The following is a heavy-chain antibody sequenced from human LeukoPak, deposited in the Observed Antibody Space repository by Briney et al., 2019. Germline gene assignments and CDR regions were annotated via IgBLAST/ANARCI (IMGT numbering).Heavy chain of an antibody. CDR2: INHSGST. Sequence: PSETLSLTCAVYGGSFSGYYWSWIRQPPGKGLEWIGEINHSGSTNYNPSLKSRVTISVDTSKNQFSLKLSSVTAADTAVYYCARVNGDYAFDYWGQGTLVTVSS. D-gene: IGHD4-17*01. CDR1: GGSFSGYY. CDR3: ARVNGDYAFDY. V-gene: IGHV4-34*01. J-gene: IGHJ4*02.